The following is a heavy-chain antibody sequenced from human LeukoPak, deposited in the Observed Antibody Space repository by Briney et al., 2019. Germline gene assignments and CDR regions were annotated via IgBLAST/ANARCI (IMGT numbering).Heavy chain of an antibody. V-gene: IGHV3-30-3*01. CDR1: GFTFSSYA. D-gene: IGHD3-10*01. Sequence: PGRSLRLSCAASGFTFSSYAMHWVRQAPGKGLEWVAVISYDGSNKYYADSVKGRFTISRDNSKNTLYLQMNSLRAEDTAVYYCAREGGPNYYGSGSYSFLAFDIWGQGTMVTVSS. CDR3: AREGGPNYYGSGSYSFLAFDI. CDR2: ISYDGSNK. J-gene: IGHJ3*02.